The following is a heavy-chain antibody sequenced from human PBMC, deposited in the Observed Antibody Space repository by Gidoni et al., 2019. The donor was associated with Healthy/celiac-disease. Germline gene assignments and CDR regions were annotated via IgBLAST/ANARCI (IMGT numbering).Heavy chain of an antibody. J-gene: IGHJ4*02. CDR1: GFTFSSYS. D-gene: IGHD5-18*01. V-gene: IGHV3-21*01. CDR3: AREWGDTAMVRGFDY. Sequence: EVQLVESGGGLVKPGGSLRLSCAASGFTFSSYSMNWGRQAPGKGLEWVSSISSSSSYIYYADSVKGRFTISRDNDKNSLYLQMNSLRAEDTAVYYCAREWGDTAMVRGFDYWGQGTLVTVS. CDR2: ISSSSSYI.